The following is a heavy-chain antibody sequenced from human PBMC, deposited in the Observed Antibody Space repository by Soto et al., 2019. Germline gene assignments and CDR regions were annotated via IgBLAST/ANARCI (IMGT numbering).Heavy chain of an antibody. Sequence: GESLKISCKGSGYSFTSYWIGWVRQMPGKGLEWMGIIYPGDSDTRYSPSFQGQVTISADKSISTAYLQWSSLKASDTAMYYCARLGIAAAGIGNWFDPWGQGTLVTVSS. D-gene: IGHD6-13*01. CDR1: GYSFTSYW. J-gene: IGHJ5*02. V-gene: IGHV5-51*01. CDR3: ARLGIAAAGIGNWFDP. CDR2: IYPGDSDT.